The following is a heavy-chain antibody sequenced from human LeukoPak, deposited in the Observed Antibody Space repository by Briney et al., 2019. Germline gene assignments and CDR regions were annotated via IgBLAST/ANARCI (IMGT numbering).Heavy chain of an antibody. J-gene: IGHJ4*02. CDR2: TYYSGST. CDR3: ARVGRMRIIDY. Sequence: PSETLSLTCTVSGGSISSYYWSWIRQPPGKGLEWIGYTYYSGSTNYNPSLKSRVTISVDTSKNQFSLKLSSVTAADTAVYYCARVGRMRIIDYWGQGTLVTVSS. V-gene: IGHV4-59*01. CDR1: GGSISSYY. D-gene: IGHD3-10*01.